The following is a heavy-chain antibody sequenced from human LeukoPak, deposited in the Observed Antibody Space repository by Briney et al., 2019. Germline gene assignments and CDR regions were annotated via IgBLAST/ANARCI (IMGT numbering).Heavy chain of an antibody. Sequence: SETLSLTCTVSGGSISSSSYYWSWICQPPGKGLEWIGEINHSGSTNYNPSLKSRVTISVDTSKNQFSLKLSSATAADTAVYYCAREKKQWLVPWFDPWGQGTLVTVSS. V-gene: IGHV4-39*07. J-gene: IGHJ5*02. CDR1: GGSISSSSYY. CDR3: AREKKQWLVPWFDP. D-gene: IGHD6-19*01. CDR2: INHSGST.